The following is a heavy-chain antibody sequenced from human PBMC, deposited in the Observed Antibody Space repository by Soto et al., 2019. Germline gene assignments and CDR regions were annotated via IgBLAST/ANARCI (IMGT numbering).Heavy chain of an antibody. V-gene: IGHV3-30*03. J-gene: IGHJ5*02. D-gene: IGHD3-10*01. Sequence: QAQLVESGGGVVQPGGSLRLSCEGSGFSFDSYGLHWVRQAPGKGLEWVALISSDGSDTRYGTSVKGRFTVSRDNSKSSLYLQMTSLRGEDTAVYYCARRTSMVREGYNCSDPWGQGTLVTVST. CDR2: ISSDGSDT. CDR3: ARRTSMVREGYNCSDP. CDR1: GFSFDSYG.